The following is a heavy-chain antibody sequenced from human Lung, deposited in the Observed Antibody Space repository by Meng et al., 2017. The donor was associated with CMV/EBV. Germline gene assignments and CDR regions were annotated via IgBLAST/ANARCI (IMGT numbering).Heavy chain of an antibody. V-gene: IGHV3-23*01. D-gene: IGHD4-17*01. CDR3: AKGRSDYGGSLDY. J-gene: IGHJ4*02. Sequence: EVQLLESXXXXRXXGGXLRLACSASGFTFSNYAMIWVRQAPGKGLQWVSSVTGGTAYTYYADSVRGRFTVSRDNSKNTLYLQLTSLRAEDTAVYYCAKGRSDYGGSLDYWGQGTLVTVSS. CDR1: GFTFSNYA. CDR2: VTGGTAYT.